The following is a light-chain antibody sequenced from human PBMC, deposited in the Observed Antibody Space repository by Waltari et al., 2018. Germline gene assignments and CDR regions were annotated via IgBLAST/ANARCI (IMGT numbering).Light chain of an antibody. CDR3: QQYYKTPQT. CDR2: WAS. V-gene: IGKV4-1*01. Sequence: DIGMTKSPETLAVSLGERATINCKSSQSVLYSSNNKDHLAWYQQKPGQPPKLIIYWASTRESGVPDRFSGSGSGTDFTLTISSLQADDVAVYYCQQYYKTPQTFGQGTKVEIK. J-gene: IGKJ1*01. CDR1: QSVLYSSNNKDH.